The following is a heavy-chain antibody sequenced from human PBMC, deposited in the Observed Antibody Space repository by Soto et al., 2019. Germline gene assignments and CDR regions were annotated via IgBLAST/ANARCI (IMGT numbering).Heavy chain of an antibody. CDR2: ISGSGGST. CDR1: GFTFSSYA. CDR3: AKIPYDFWSGYYKIYYFDY. D-gene: IGHD3-3*01. Sequence: LRLSCAASGFTFSSYAMSWVRQAPGKGLEWVSAISGSGGSTYYADSVKGRFTISRDNSKNTLYLQMNSLRAEDTAVYYCAKIPYDFWSGYYKIYYFDYWGQGILVTVSS. J-gene: IGHJ4*02. V-gene: IGHV3-23*01.